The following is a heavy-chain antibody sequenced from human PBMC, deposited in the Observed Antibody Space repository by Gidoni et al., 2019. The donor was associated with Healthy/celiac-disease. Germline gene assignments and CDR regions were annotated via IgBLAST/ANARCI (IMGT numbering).Heavy chain of an antibody. J-gene: IGHJ5*02. D-gene: IGHD2-2*01. Sequence: QAQLVPTGAEVKKPGSSVKVYCKAPGGTFSSYALSWVQQAPGQVLEWMGGIIPIFGTANCEQKFQDRVTIPADESTSTAYMELSSLRSEDTAVYYCARAPGYCSSTSCHWHWFDPWGQGTLVTVSS. CDR1: GGTFSSYA. CDR2: IIPIFGTA. CDR3: ARAPGYCSSTSCHWHWFDP. V-gene: IGHV1-69*01.